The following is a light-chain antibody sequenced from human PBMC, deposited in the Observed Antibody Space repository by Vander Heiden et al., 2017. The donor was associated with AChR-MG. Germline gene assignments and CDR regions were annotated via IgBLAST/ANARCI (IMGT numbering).Light chain of an antibody. J-gene: IGKJ1*01. CDR3: QQYNHWPAT. Sequence: EIVMTQSPATLSVSQGERATLSCRASQSVSSNIAWYQQKPGQAPRLLIYGASTRATGIPARFSGSGSGTEFTLTISSLQSDSFAVYYCQQYNHWPATFGQGTKVEIK. CDR2: GAS. CDR1: QSVSSN. V-gene: IGKV3-15*01.